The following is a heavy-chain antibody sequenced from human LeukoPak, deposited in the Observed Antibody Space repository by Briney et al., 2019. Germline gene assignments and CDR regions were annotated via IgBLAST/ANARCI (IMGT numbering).Heavy chain of an antibody. J-gene: IGHJ4*02. V-gene: IGHV4-59*01. Sequence: SETLSLTCTVSGGSISSYYWSWIRQPPGKGLEWIGYIYYSGSTNYNPSLKSRVTISVDTSKNQFSLKLSSVTAADTAVYYCARAAREMATTPDFDYWGQGTLVTVSS. CDR2: IYYSGST. D-gene: IGHD5-24*01. CDR3: ARAAREMATTPDFDY. CDR1: GGSISSYY.